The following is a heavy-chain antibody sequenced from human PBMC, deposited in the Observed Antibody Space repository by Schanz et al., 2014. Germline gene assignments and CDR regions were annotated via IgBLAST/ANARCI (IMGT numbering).Heavy chain of an antibody. CDR3: TRLRRADPNGFDV. D-gene: IGHD6-19*01. J-gene: IGHJ6*02. CDR1: GDTFSKYN. Sequence: QVQLVQSGAEVKKPGPSVKVSCQAFGDTFSKYNIMWVRQVPGQGLEWLGRIMPLRGIGNNAWKFQDRLTITADKSMNITYMELSSLGTEDTAVYYCTRLRRADPNGFDVCGQGTTVTVS. CDR2: IMPLRGIG. V-gene: IGHV1-69*02.